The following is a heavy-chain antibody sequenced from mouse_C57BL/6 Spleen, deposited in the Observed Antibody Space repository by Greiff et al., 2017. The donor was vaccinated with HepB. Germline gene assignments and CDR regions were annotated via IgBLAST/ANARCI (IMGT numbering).Heavy chain of an antibody. D-gene: IGHD3-3*01. J-gene: IGHJ4*01. CDR3: ARRAYRNAMDY. Sequence: QVQLQQPGAELVMPGASVKLSCKASGYTFTSYWMHWVKQRPGQGLEWIGEIDPSDSYTNYNQKFKGKSTLTVDKSSSTAYMQLSSLTSEDSAVYYCARRAYRNAMDYWGQGTSVTVSS. V-gene: IGHV1-69*01. CDR1: GYTFTSYW. CDR2: IDPSDSYT.